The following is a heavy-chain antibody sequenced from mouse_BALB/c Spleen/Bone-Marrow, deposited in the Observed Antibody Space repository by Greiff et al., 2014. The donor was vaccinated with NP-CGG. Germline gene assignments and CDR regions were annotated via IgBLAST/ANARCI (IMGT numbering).Heavy chain of an antibody. CDR3: ARELGLRLAY. CDR2: ILPGSGST. Sequence: VQGVESGAELMKPGASVKISCKTSGYTFSSYWIEWVKQRPGHGLEWIGEILPGSGSTNSNEKFKGKATFTADTSSNTAYMQLSSLTFEDSAVYYCARELGLRLAYWGQGTLVTVSA. J-gene: IGHJ3*01. D-gene: IGHD3-1*01. CDR1: GYTFSSYW. V-gene: IGHV1-9*01.